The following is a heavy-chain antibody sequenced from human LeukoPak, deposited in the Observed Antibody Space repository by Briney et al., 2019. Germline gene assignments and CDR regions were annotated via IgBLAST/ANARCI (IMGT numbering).Heavy chain of an antibody. CDR3: AKDYYYDSSGPDC. J-gene: IGHJ4*02. V-gene: IGHV3-30-3*01. D-gene: IGHD3-22*01. Sequence: GGSLRLSCAASGFTFSSYAMHWVRQAPGKGPEWVAVISYDGSNKYYADSVKGRFTISRDNSKNTLYLQMNSLRAEDTALYYCAKDYYYDSSGPDCWGQGTLVTVSS. CDR2: ISYDGSNK. CDR1: GFTFSSYA.